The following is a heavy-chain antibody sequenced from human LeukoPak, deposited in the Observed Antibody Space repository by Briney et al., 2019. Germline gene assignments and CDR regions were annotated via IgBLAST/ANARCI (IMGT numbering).Heavy chain of an antibody. CDR1: GYSISSGYC. V-gene: IGHV4-38-2*02. Sequence: SETLSLTCTVSGYSISSGYCWGWIRQPPGKGLEWIGSIYHSGSTYYNPSLKSRVTISVDTSKNQFSLKLNSVTAADTAVYYCARGEGSSSWYCDYWGQGTLVTVSS. D-gene: IGHD6-13*01. CDR2: IYHSGST. CDR3: ARGEGSSSWYCDY. J-gene: IGHJ4*02.